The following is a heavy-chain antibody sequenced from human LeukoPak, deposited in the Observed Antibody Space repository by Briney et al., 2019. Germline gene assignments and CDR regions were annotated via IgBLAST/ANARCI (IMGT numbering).Heavy chain of an antibody. CDR3: AKEWLRWGGAFDI. D-gene: IGHD5-12*01. CDR1: GFTFSSYG. Sequence: PGGSLRLSCAASGFTFSSYGMHWVRQAPGKGLEWVAVISYDGSNKYYADSVKGRFTISRDNSENTLYLQMNSLRAEDTAVYYCAKEWLRWGGAFDIWGQGTMVSVSS. V-gene: IGHV3-30*18. CDR2: ISYDGSNK. J-gene: IGHJ3*02.